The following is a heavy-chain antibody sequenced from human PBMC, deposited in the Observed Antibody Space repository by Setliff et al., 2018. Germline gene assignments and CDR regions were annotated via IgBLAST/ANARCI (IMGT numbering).Heavy chain of an antibody. Sequence: GGSLRLSCAASGFTFSTYSLIWVRQAPGTGLEWVSSISPSSSYTNYADSVKGRFTISRDNAKNSLYLQMNTLRAEDTAVYYCARDRGGATTRDLWGQGTLVTVSS. V-gene: IGHV3-21*04. CDR3: ARDRGGATTRDL. CDR2: ISPSSSYT. J-gene: IGHJ5*02. CDR1: GFTFSTYS. D-gene: IGHD1-26*01.